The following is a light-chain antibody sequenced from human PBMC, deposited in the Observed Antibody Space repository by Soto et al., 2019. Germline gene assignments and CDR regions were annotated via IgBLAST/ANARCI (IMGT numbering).Light chain of an antibody. CDR2: LGS. V-gene: IGKV2-28*01. J-gene: IGKJ1*01. Sequence: DVVMTQSPLSLPVTPGEPASISCRSSQSPLHSNGYNYLDWYVQKPGQSPRLLIYLGSHRASGVPDRFSGSASGTDFTLKISRVEAEDVGVYYCMQGLQTRTFGQGTKLDIK. CDR1: QSPLHSNGYNY. CDR3: MQGLQTRT.